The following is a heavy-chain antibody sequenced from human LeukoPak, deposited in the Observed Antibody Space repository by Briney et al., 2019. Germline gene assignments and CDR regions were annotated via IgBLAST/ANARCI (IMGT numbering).Heavy chain of an antibody. Sequence: PSQTLSLTCTVSGGSISSGGYYWSWLRQHPGTGLEWIGYIYYSGSTYYNPSLKSRVTISVDTSKNQFSLKLSSVTAADTAVYYCARSSPYYGFDYWGQGTLVTVSS. CDR3: ARSSPYYGFDY. D-gene: IGHD3-10*01. CDR1: GGSISSGGYY. V-gene: IGHV4-31*03. J-gene: IGHJ4*02. CDR2: IYYSGST.